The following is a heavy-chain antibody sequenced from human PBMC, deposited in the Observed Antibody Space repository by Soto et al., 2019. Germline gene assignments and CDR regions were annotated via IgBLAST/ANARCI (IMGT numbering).Heavy chain of an antibody. CDR1: GFTFSSYA. V-gene: IGHV3-23*01. Sequence: EVQLLESGGGLVQPGGSLRLSCAASGFTFSSYARRWVRQAPVKGLEWVSAISGSGDSTYYADSVKGRFTISRDNSKNPLYLQMNGRRAENTAVYYCARRGSGSYYDYRGQGTLVTVSS. J-gene: IGHJ4*02. CDR3: ARRGSGSYYDY. CDR2: ISGSGDST. D-gene: IGHD1-26*01.